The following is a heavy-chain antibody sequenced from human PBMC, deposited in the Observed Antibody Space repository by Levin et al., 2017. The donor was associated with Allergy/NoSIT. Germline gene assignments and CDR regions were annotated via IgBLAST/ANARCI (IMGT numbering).Heavy chain of an antibody. J-gene: IGHJ2*01. CDR3: VRHWGYGVWYFDL. CDR2: IYYTGST. CDR1: GGSISSSSYY. D-gene: IGHD4-17*01. Sequence: SQTLSLTCTVSGGSISSSSYYWGWIRQPPGKGLEWIGIIYYTGSTYYNPSLKSRVTISIDTSKNQFSLKLSSVTAADTAVYYCVRHWGYGVWYFDLWGRGTLVTVSS. V-gene: IGHV4-39*01.